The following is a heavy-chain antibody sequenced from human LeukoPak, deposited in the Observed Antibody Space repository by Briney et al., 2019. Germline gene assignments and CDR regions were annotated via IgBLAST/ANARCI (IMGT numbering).Heavy chain of an antibody. CDR3: ARDTGYSSPPWFDP. D-gene: IGHD6-19*01. Sequence: SETLSLTCTVSGGSISRYYWSWIRQPPGKGLEWIGYIYSSGSTNYNPSLKSRVTISVDTSKNQFSLKLSSITAADTAVYYCARDTGYSSPPWFDPWGQGTLVTVSS. J-gene: IGHJ5*02. CDR2: IYSSGST. V-gene: IGHV4-59*01. CDR1: GGSISRYY.